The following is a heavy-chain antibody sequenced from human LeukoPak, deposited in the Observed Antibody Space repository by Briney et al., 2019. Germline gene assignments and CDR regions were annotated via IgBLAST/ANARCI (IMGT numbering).Heavy chain of an antibody. Sequence: SETLSLTCAVSGGFMRGSYWSWIRQTPGKGLEWIGDIYYSGSTKYNPSLKSRVTISVDTSKNRFSLRLNSVTAADTAVYYCAKKGIAFANWGQGTLITVSS. J-gene: IGHJ4*02. CDR2: IYYSGST. CDR3: AKKGIAFAN. V-gene: IGHV4-59*01. CDR1: GGFMRGSY. D-gene: IGHD2-21*01.